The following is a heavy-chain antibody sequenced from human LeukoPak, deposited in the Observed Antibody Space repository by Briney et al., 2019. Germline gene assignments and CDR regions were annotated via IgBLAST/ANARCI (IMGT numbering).Heavy chain of an antibody. CDR1: GGSISSYY. CDR2: IYYSGST. D-gene: IGHD6-19*01. J-gene: IGHJ3*02. Sequence: PSETLSLTCTVSGGSISSYYWSWIRQPPGKGLEWIGYIYYSGSTNYNPSLKSRVTISVDTSKNQFSLKLSSVTAADTAVYYCARQGYSSGWSDAFDIWGQGTMVTVSS. CDR3: ARQGYSSGWSDAFDI. V-gene: IGHV4-59*08.